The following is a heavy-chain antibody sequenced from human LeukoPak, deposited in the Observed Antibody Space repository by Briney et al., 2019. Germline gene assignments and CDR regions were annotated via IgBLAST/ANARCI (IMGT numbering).Heavy chain of an antibody. CDR2: ISSSSSTK. D-gene: IGHD5-24*01. Sequence: GGSLRLSCAASGFTFSSYEMNWVRQAPGKGLEWVSYISSSSSTKYYADSVKGRFTISRDNAKNSLYLQMNSLRAEDTAVYYCARGPFRDGYNYGDYWGQGTLVTVSS. V-gene: IGHV3-48*03. CDR3: ARGPFRDGYNYGDY. J-gene: IGHJ4*02. CDR1: GFTFSSYE.